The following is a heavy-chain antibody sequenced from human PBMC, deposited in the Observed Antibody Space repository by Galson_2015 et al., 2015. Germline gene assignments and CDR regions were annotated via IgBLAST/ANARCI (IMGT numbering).Heavy chain of an antibody. Sequence: SLRLSCAASGFTFSSHAMSWVRQAPGKGLEWISAISGSGDDTYNADSVKGRFTISRDSSKNTLYLQMSRLRAEDTAVYYCVKIQGTWVWGQGTTVTVSS. V-gene: IGHV3-23*01. J-gene: IGHJ6*02. CDR1: GFTFSSHA. CDR3: VKIQGTWV. CDR2: ISGSGDDT.